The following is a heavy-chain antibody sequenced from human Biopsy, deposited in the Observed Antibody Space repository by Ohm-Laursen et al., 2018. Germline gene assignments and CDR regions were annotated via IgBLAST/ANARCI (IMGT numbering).Heavy chain of an antibody. CDR1: GYKFTRYG. CDR2: ISGYNGNT. D-gene: IGHD6-25*01. CDR3: ARIAAAGWDDY. Sequence: ASVKVSCKASGYKFTRYGMSWVRQAPGQGFEWMGRISGYNGNTNYAQKFQGRITMTIDAATSTGYMDLRSLKSDDTAVYYCARIAAAGWDDYWGQGTLVTVSS. J-gene: IGHJ4*02. V-gene: IGHV1-18*01.